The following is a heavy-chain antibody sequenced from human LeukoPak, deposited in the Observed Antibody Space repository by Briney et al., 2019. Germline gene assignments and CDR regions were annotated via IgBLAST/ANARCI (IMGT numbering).Heavy chain of an antibody. V-gene: IGHV3-23*01. CDR1: GFTFSSYA. D-gene: IGHD5-18*01. CDR3: ATGYSYGPARSDY. Sequence: GGSLRLSCGASGFTFSSYAMSWVRDAPGKGLEWVSVISGSGGSTYYAASVQGPITISRDNSKNTLYLQMNSLRAEDTAVYYCATGYSYGPARSDYWGQGTLVTVSS. CDR2: ISGSGGST. J-gene: IGHJ4*02.